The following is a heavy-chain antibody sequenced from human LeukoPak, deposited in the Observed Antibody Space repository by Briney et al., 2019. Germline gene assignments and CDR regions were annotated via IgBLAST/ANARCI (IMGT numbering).Heavy chain of an antibody. D-gene: IGHD6-19*01. J-gene: IGHJ3*02. CDR3: ARSRLGGWYDAFDI. CDR1: GFTFSSYA. Sequence: GRSLRLSCAASGFTFSSYAMHWVRQAPGKGLEWVAVISYDGSNKYYADSVKGRFTISRDNSKNTLYLQMNSLRAEDTAVYYCARSRLGGWYDAFDIWGQGTMVTVSS. V-gene: IGHV3-30*04. CDR2: ISYDGSNK.